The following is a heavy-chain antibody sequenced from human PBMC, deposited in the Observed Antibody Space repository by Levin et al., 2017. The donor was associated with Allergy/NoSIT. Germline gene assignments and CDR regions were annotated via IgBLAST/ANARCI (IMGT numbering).Heavy chain of an antibody. V-gene: IGHV3-23*01. CDR2: ISGSGGSP. CDR1: GFTFSSYA. CDR3: AKGGVQGAVSGTFLDY. J-gene: IGHJ4*02. D-gene: IGHD6-13*01. Sequence: PGGSLRLSCAASGFTFSSYAMTWVRQAPGKGLEWVSAISGSGGSPYYADSVKGRFTISRDNSENTLYLQMNSLRVEDTAVYYCAKGGVQGAVSGTFLDYWGQGTLVTVSS.